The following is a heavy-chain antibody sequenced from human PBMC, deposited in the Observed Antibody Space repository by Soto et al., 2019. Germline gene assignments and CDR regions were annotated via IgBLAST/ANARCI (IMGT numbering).Heavy chain of an antibody. CDR3: AREEGITMVRGVKYGMDV. D-gene: IGHD3-10*01. CDR1: GGTFSSYA. CDR2: TIPIFGTA. V-gene: IGHV1-69*06. Sequence: SVKVSCKASGGTFSSYAISWVRQAPGQGLEWMGGTIPIFGTANYAQKFQGRVTITADKSTSTAYMELSSLRSEDTAVYYCAREEGITMVRGVKYGMDVWGQGTTVTVSS. J-gene: IGHJ6*02.